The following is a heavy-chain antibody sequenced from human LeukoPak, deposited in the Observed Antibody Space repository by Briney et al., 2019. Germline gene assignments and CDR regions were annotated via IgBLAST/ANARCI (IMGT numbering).Heavy chain of an antibody. CDR2: IKNDGSET. CDR3: VKNDGWFHLAQ. V-gene: IGHV3-7*03. CDR1: GFNFRDHW. J-gene: IGHJ4*02. Sequence: GGPLRLSCAVSGFNFRDHWMDWVRQAPGKGLEWVGHIKNDGSETYYLDSLKGRFSISRDNTNNALYLQMNGLRVEDTAVYYCVKNDGWFHLAQWGQGTLVTVSS. D-gene: IGHD6-19*01.